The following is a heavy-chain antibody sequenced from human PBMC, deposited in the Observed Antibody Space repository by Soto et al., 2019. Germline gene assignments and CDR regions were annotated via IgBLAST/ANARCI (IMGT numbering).Heavy chain of an antibody. V-gene: IGHV4-30-2*01. CDR2: IYHSGST. Sequence: PSETLSLTCAVSGCSISSGGYSWSWIRQPPGKGLEWIGYIYHSGSTYYNPSLKSRVTISVDRSKNQFSLKLSSVTAADTAVYYCARQPDYWGQGTLVTVSS. J-gene: IGHJ4*02. CDR3: ARQPDY. CDR1: GCSISSGGYS.